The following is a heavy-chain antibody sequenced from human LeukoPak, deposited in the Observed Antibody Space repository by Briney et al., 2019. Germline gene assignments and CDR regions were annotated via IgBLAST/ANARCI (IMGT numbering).Heavy chain of an antibody. V-gene: IGHV4-39*07. CDR3: ARSMIFDY. J-gene: IGHJ4*02. D-gene: IGHD3-16*01. CDR1: GGSISSSSYY. CDR2: INHSGST. Sequence: SETLSLTCTVSGGSISSSSYYWSWIRQPPGKGLEWIGEINHSGSTNYNPSLKSRVTISVDTSKNQFSLKLSSVTAADTAVYYCARSMIFDYWGQGTLVTVSS.